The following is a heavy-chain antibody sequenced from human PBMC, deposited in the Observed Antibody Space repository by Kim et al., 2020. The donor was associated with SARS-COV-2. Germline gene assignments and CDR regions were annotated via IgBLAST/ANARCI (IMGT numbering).Heavy chain of an antibody. V-gene: IGHV1-69*04. CDR3: ARDYYDSSGYPPVIYFQH. CDR2: IIPILGIA. D-gene: IGHD3-22*01. Sequence: SVKVSCKASGGTFSSYAISWVRQAPGQGLEWMGRIIPILGIANYAQKFQGRVTITADKSTSTAYMELSSLRSEDTAVYYCARDYYDSSGYPPVIYFQHWGQGTLVPVSS. CDR1: GGTFSSYA. J-gene: IGHJ1*01.